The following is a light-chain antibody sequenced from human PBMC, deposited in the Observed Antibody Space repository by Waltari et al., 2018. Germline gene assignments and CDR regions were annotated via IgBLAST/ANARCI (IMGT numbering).Light chain of an antibody. J-gene: IGKJ4*01. V-gene: IGKV1-39*01. Sequence: DIQMTQSPSSLSASVGDTVTVTCRASQNIRTQLNWYQQKPATAPKLLIYGASTLQRGVPSRFSGSASGTDFTLTISSLQPEDFATYYCQQSYSTPPTFGGGTKVEIK. CDR3: QQSYSTPPT. CDR1: QNIRTQ. CDR2: GAS.